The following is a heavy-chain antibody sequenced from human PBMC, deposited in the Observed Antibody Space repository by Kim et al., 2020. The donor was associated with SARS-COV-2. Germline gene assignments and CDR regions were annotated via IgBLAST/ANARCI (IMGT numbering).Heavy chain of an antibody. CDR3: ARHVSGYYDSSGYYFDY. V-gene: IGHV4-34*01. CDR1: GGSFSGYY. J-gene: IGHJ4*02. D-gene: IGHD3-22*01. Sequence: SETPSLTCAVYGGSFSGYYWSWIRQPPGKGLEWIGEINHSGSTNYNPSLKSRVTISVDTSKNQFSLKLSSVTAADTAVYYCARHVSGYYDSSGYYFDYWGQGTLVTVSS. CDR2: INHSGST.